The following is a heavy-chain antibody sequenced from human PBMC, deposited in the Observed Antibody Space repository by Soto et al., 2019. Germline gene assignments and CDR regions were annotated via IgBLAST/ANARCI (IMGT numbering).Heavy chain of an antibody. V-gene: IGHV3-21*01. CDR3: ARERDGYADY. D-gene: IGHD5-12*01. CDR2: ISSSSSYI. J-gene: IGHJ4*02. CDR1: GLTFSSYS. Sequence: PGGSLRLSCAASGLTFSSYSMNWVRQAPGKGLEWVSSISSSSSYIYYADSVKGRFTISRDNAKNSLYLQMNSLRAEDTAVYYCARERDGYADYWGQGTLVTVSS.